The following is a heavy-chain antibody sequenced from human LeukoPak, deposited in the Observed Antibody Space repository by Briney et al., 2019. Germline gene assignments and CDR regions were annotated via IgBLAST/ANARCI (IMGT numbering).Heavy chain of an antibody. V-gene: IGHV4-39*07. CDR1: GGSISDYY. D-gene: IGHD4-17*01. CDR2: IYYSGST. J-gene: IGHJ3*02. CDR3: ARVGYGDDAFDI. Sequence: PSETLSLTCTVSGGSISDYYWGWIRQPPGKGPEWIGSIYYSGSTYYNPSLKSRVTISVDTSKNQFSLKLSSVTAADTAVYYCARVGYGDDAFDIWGQGTMVTVSS.